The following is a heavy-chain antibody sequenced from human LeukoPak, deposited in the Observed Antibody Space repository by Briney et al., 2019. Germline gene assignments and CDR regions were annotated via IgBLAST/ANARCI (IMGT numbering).Heavy chain of an antibody. Sequence: GGSLRLSCVASGFVFSDYYMSWIRQAPGKGLELVSGISGSGGTTYYADSVKGRFTISRDNSKNTLYLQMNYLRAEDTALYYCAKNIAAPTTPFDYWGQGTLVTVSS. CDR3: AKNIAAPTTPFDY. D-gene: IGHD6-13*01. CDR1: GFVFSDYY. J-gene: IGHJ4*02. CDR2: ISGSGGTT. V-gene: IGHV3-23*01.